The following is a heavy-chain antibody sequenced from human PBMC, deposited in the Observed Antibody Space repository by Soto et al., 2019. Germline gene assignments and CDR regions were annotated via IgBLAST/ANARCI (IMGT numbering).Heavy chain of an antibody. CDR2: IKSNADSGTK. D-gene: IGHD4-17*01. CDR1: GFTFSNAW. CDR3: ATRRWTTVTIDY. J-gene: IGHJ4*02. V-gene: IGHV3-15*01. Sequence: EVQLLESGGGLVKPGGSLRLSCAASGFTFSNAWMSWVRQAPGKGLEWVCGIKSNADSGTKAYAATVKCTITISSDDSKNNLYLQRISLKTTDTSVYYYATRRWTTVTIDYWGQGTLVTVSS.